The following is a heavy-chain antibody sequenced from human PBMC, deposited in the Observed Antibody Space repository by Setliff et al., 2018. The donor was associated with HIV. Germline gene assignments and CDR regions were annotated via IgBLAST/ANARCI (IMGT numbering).Heavy chain of an antibody. J-gene: IGHJ4*02. CDR3: ARGKGGLVGPAEFDY. D-gene: IGHD1-26*01. V-gene: IGHV4-39*01. Sequence: SETLSLTCTVSGGSIRNGLYYWAWIRQFPGKGLEWIGEINHTGNTQYNPSLKSRVTMSEETSKNQFSLKLKSVTAADTAIYFCARGKGGLVGPAEFDYWGPGTLVTVSS. CDR2: INHTGNT. CDR1: GGSIRNGLYY.